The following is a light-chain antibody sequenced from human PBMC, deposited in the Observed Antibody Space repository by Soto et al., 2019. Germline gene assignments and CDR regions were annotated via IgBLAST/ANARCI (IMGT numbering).Light chain of an antibody. V-gene: IGKV2-40*01. CDR2: TLS. CDR1: QSLLDRNDGNTY. CDR3: QQRFDWPKIT. J-gene: IGKJ5*01. Sequence: DIVMTQTPLSLPVAPGEPASISCRSSQSLLDRNDGNTYLDWYLQKPGQSPQLLIYTLSYRASGVPARFSGSGSETDFTLTISSLEPEDFGVFYCQQRFDWPKITFGQGTRLEIK.